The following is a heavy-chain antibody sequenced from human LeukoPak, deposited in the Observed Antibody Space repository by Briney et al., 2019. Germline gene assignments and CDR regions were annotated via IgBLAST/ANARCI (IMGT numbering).Heavy chain of an antibody. V-gene: IGHV3-11*01. CDR3: ASLRGVNR. Sequence: GGSLKLSCAASGFTFSDYYMSWIRQPPGKGLEWVSYISSSGTTIYYADSVRGRFTDSRDNAKNSLYLQMDSLSAEDTAVYYCASLRGVNRWGQGTLVTVSS. J-gene: IGHJ4*02. CDR2: ISSSGTTI. D-gene: IGHD3-10*01. CDR1: GFTFSDYY.